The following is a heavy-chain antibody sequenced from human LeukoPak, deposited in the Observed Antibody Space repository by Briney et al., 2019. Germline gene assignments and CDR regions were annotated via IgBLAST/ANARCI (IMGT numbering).Heavy chain of an antibody. J-gene: IGHJ3*02. CDR1: GYTFTGYY. CDR2: INPNSGGT. V-gene: IGHV1-2*04. CDR3: ATNSCGGDCYVYAFDI. D-gene: IGHD2-21*02. Sequence: ASVKVSCKASGYTFTGYYMHWVRQAPGQGLEWMGWINPNSGGTNYAQKFQGWVTMTRDTSISTAYMELSSLRSEDTAVYYCATNSCGGDCYVYAFDIWGQGTMVTVSS.